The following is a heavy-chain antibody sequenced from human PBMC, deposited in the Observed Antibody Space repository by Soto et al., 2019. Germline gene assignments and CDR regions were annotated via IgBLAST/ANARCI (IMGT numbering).Heavy chain of an antibody. CDR2: ISSNGGTT. CDR3: GLCVARYVDY. D-gene: IGHD5-12*01. Sequence: EVQLAESGGGMVQPGGSLRLSCVASGFTFSSYDMHWVRQAPGKGLEYVSSISSNGGTTYYGNSVNGRFTISIDNSKKLLYVDVGSLRAEDIAVYYCGLCVARYVDYWCERNLVTDSP. J-gene: IGHJ4*02. CDR1: GFTFSSYD. V-gene: IGHV3-64*01.